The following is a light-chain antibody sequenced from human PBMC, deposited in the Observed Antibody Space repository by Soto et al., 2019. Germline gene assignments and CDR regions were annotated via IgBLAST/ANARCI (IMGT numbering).Light chain of an antibody. CDR2: EVI. CDR1: SSDVGGYNY. CDR3: SSYAGSNSYV. V-gene: IGLV2-8*01. Sequence: SVLTQPPSASGSPGQSVTISCTGTSSDVGGYNYVSWYQQHPGKAPKLMIYEVIKRPSGVPDRFSGSKSGNTASLTVSGLQAEDEADYYCSSYAGSNSYVFGTGTKVTVL. J-gene: IGLJ1*01.